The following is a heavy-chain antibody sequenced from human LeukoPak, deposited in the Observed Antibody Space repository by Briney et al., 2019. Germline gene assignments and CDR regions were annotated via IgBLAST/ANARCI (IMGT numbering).Heavy chain of an antibody. CDR3: ARGRIVGTTSPFDY. CDR1: GFTFNSYW. D-gene: IGHD1-26*01. Sequence: PGGSLRLPCAASGFTFNSYWMHWVRQAPGKGLVWVSRINSDGSSTSYADSVKGRFTISRDNAKNTLYLQMNSLRAEDTAVYYCARGRIVGTTSPFDYWGQGTLLTVSS. CDR2: INSDGSST. V-gene: IGHV3-74*01. J-gene: IGHJ4*02.